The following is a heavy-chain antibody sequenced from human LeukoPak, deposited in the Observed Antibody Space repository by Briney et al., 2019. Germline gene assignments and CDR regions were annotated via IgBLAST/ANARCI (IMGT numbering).Heavy chain of an antibody. CDR3: ASFLRVGRANYFDY. D-gene: IGHD4-17*01. V-gene: IGHV4-31*03. Sequence: PSETLSLTCTVSGGSISSGGYYWSWIRQHPGKGLEWIGYIYYSGGTYYNPSLKSRVTISVDTSKNQFSLKLSSVTAADTAVYYCASFLRVGRANYFDYWGQGTLVTVSS. CDR2: IYYSGGT. J-gene: IGHJ4*02. CDR1: GGSISSGGYY.